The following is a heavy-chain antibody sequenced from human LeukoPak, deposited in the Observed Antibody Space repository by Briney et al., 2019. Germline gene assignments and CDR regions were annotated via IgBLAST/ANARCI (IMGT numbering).Heavy chain of an antibody. CDR3: ARDEGGLGI. CDR1: GYTFTSYD. CDR2: MNPNSGNT. Sequence: ASVKVSCKASGYTFTSYDINWVRQATGQGLEWMGWMNPNSGNTGYAQKFQGRVTVTTDESTSTAYMELSSLTSDDTAVYYCARDEGGLGIWGQGTMVTVSS. D-gene: IGHD3/OR15-3a*01. J-gene: IGHJ3*02. V-gene: IGHV1-8*01.